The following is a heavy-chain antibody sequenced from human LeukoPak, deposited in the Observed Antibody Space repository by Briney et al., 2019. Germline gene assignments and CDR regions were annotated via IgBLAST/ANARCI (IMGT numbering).Heavy chain of an antibody. CDR2: IYSSGST. CDR1: GGSISNYY. Sequence: SETLSLTCIVSGGSISNYYWSWIRQPAGKGPEWIGRIYSSGSTNYNPSLKSRITVSVDTSKNQFSLKLSSVTAADTAVYYCAREGDSSGYHYWFDYWGQGTLVTVSS. D-gene: IGHD3-22*01. CDR3: AREGDSSGYHYWFDY. J-gene: IGHJ4*02. V-gene: IGHV4-4*07.